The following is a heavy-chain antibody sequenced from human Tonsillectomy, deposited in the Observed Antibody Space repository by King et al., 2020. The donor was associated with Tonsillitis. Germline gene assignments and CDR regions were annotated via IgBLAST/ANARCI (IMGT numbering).Heavy chain of an antibody. Sequence: VQLVESGGGSVQPGGSLRLSCAASGFTFSNYAINWGRQAPGKGLEWVSGVSGSGGSTYYADSVKGRFTVSRDNSKNTLFLQMNSPRAEDTAVYYCAKDLMTTVTSLNSAAIDHWGQGTLVTVSS. V-gene: IGHV3-23*04. D-gene: IGHD4-11*01. J-gene: IGHJ4*02. CDR2: VSGSGGST. CDR3: AKDLMTTVTSLNSAAIDH. CDR1: GFTFSNYA.